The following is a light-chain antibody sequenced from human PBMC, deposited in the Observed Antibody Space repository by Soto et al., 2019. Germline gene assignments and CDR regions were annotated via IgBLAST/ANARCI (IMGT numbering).Light chain of an antibody. CDR3: QQYNNWPPGYT. Sequence: EIVLTQSPAALPVSPGERATLSCWASQSVGSTLNWYQQKPGQAPRLLIYDTSIRATGIPARFSGSGSGTEFTLTIASLQSEDFGVYYCQQYNNWPPGYTFGQGTKLEIK. CDR2: DTS. CDR1: QSVGST. J-gene: IGKJ2*01. V-gene: IGKV3-15*01.